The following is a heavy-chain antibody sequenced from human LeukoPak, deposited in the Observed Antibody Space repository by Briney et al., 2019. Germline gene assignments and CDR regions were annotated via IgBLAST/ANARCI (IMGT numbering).Heavy chain of an antibody. V-gene: IGHV4-59*01. CDR2: IYYSGST. CDR3: AKGMTGPFDY. J-gene: IGHJ4*02. CDR1: GGSISSYH. Sequence: SETLSLTCTVSGGSISSYHWSWIRQPPGKGLEWIGYIYYSGSTNYNPSLKSRVTISVDTSKNQFSLRLSSVTAADTAAYYCAKGMTGPFDYWGQGTLVTVSS.